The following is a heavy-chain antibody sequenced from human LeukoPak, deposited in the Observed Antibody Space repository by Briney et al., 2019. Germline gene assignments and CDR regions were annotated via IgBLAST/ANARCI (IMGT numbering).Heavy chain of an antibody. CDR2: INHSGST. CDR1: GGSFSGYY. Sequence: SETLSLTCAVYGGSFSGYYWSWIRQPPGKGLEWIGEINHSGSTNYNPFLKSRATISVDTSKNQFSLKLSSVTAADTAVYYCARGGRITMVRGGHPYYFDYWGQGTLVTVSS. D-gene: IGHD3-10*01. V-gene: IGHV4-34*01. CDR3: ARGGRITMVRGGHPYYFDY. J-gene: IGHJ4*02.